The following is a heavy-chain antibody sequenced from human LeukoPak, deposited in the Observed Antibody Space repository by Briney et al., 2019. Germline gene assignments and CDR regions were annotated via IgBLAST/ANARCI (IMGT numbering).Heavy chain of an antibody. CDR3: AVVVPAAPVDY. Sequence: SVKVSCKASGYTFTSYGISWVRQAPGQGLEWMGGIIPIFGTANYAQKFQGRVTITTDESTSTAYMELSSLRSEDTAVYYCAVVVPAAPVDYWGQGTLVTVSS. D-gene: IGHD2-2*01. CDR2: IIPIFGTA. CDR1: GYTFTSYG. V-gene: IGHV1-69*05. J-gene: IGHJ4*02.